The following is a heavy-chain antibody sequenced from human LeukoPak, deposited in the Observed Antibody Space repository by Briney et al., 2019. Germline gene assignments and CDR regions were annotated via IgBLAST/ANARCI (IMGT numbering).Heavy chain of an antibody. D-gene: IGHD2/OR15-2a*01. CDR2: IKWNGDST. Sequence: SGGSLRLSCVVSGFTFDDYAMTWVRQAPGKGLEWVSTIKWNGDSTGYADSVKGRFTISRDNAKDSLYLQMNSLRAEDTALYYCAGQIVWDAFDIWGQGTMVTVSS. V-gene: IGHV3-20*04. J-gene: IGHJ3*02. CDR1: GFTFDDYA. CDR3: AGQIVWDAFDI.